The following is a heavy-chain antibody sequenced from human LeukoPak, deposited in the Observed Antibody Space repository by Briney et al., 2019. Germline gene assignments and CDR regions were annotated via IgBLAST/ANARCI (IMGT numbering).Heavy chain of an antibody. J-gene: IGHJ4*02. CDR2: SRNRAHSYST. CDR1: GFTFSDHY. V-gene: IGHV3-72*01. CDR3: ARTFYCSGGRCNSAYYDY. Sequence: GGSLRLSCAVSGFTFSDHYIDWVRQAPGKGLEWVGRSRNRAHSYSTEYAASVKGRFTISRDSLENSLTLQMNRLKAEDTAVYFCARTFYCSGGRCNSAYYDYWGQGTLVTVSS. D-gene: IGHD2-15*01.